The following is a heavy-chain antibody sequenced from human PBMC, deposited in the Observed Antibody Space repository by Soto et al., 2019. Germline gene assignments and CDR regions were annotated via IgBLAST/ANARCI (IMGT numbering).Heavy chain of an antibody. CDR3: AGPVDINGMDV. Sequence: GESLKISCNGSGYSFTIYWISLVLQMPGKGLEWMGRIDPSDSYTNYSPSFQGHVTISADKSISTAYLQWSSLKASDTAMYYCAGPVDINGMDVWGQGTTVTVSS. CDR2: IDPSDSYT. J-gene: IGHJ6*02. V-gene: IGHV5-10-1*01. D-gene: IGHD5-12*01. CDR1: GYSFTIYW.